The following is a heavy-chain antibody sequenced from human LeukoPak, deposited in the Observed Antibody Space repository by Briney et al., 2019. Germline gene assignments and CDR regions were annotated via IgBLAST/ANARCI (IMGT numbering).Heavy chain of an antibody. Sequence: SETLSLTCTVSGDSLSNYYWSWIRQPAGKGLEWIGRIYTSGSTNYNPSLNSRVTMSIDTSKNQISLKLNSVTATDTAVYYCAKETIVGATSVYWGQGVLVTVSS. CDR3: AKETIVGATSVY. CDR2: IYTSGST. D-gene: IGHD1-26*01. CDR1: GDSLSNYY. J-gene: IGHJ4*02. V-gene: IGHV4-4*07.